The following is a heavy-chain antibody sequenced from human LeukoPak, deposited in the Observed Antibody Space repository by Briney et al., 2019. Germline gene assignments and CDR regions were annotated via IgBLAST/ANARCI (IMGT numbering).Heavy chain of an antibody. V-gene: IGHV4-30-2*01. J-gene: IGHJ4*02. CDR3: ARMGRGYYYGSGSYFADY. Sequence: SQTLSLTCTVSGGSISSGGYYWSWIRQPPGKGLEWIGEINHSGSTNYNPSLKSRVTISVDTSKNQFSLKLSSVTAADTAVYYCARMGRGYYYGSGSYFADYWGQGTLVTVSS. CDR2: INHSGST. CDR1: GGSISSGGYY. D-gene: IGHD3-10*01.